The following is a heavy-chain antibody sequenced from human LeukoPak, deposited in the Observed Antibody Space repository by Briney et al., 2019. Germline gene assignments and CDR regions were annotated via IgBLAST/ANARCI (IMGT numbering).Heavy chain of an antibody. CDR3: AGDFVVVADHYYYYGMDV. D-gene: IGHD2-15*01. CDR2: IYYSGST. V-gene: IGHV4-59*01. CDR1: GGSFSGYY. Sequence: SETLSLTCAVYGGSFSGYYWSWIRQPPGKGLEWIGYIYYSGSTNYNPSLKSRVTISVDTSKNQFSLKLSSVTAADTAVYYCAGDFVVVADHYYYYGMDVWGRGTTVTVSS. J-gene: IGHJ6*02.